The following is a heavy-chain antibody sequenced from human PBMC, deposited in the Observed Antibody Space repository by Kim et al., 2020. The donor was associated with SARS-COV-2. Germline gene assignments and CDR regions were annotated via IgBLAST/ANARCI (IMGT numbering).Heavy chain of an antibody. CDR3: AKGGYTGYDYPFYFEY. Sequence: GGSLRLSCAASGFTFSSYSMSWVRQAPGKGLEWVSCIRSSSSYIYYADSVKGRFTISRDNAKNSLYLQMNSLRAEDTAVYYCAKGGYTGYDYPFYFEYWGQGTLVTVSS. CDR1: GFTFSSYS. J-gene: IGHJ4*02. V-gene: IGHV3-21*01. CDR2: IRSSSSYI. D-gene: IGHD5-12*01.